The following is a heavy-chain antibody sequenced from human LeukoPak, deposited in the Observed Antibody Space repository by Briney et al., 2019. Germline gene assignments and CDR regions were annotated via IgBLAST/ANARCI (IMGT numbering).Heavy chain of an antibody. CDR2: IWYDGSNK. V-gene: IGHV3-33*01. CDR1: GFTFSSYG. Sequence: GGSQRLSCAASGFTFSSYGMHWVRQAPGKGLEWVAVIWYDGSNKYYADSVKGRFTISRDNSKNTPYLQMNSLRAEDTAVYYCARGGYYLYGMDVWGQGTTVTVSS. J-gene: IGHJ6*02. CDR3: ARGGYYLYGMDV. D-gene: IGHD3-10*01.